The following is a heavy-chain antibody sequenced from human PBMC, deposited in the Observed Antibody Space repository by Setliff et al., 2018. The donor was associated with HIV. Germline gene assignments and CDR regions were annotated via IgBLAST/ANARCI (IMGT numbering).Heavy chain of an antibody. CDR3: ARLNGCSGGSCYCVMGRWFDP. D-gene: IGHD2-15*01. CDR2: IYYSGST. J-gene: IGHJ5*02. V-gene: IGHV4-39*01. Sequence: PSETLSLTCTVSGGSISSSSYYWGWIRQPPGKGLEWIGSIYYSGSTYYNPSLKSRVTISVDTSKNQFSLKLSSVTAADTAVYYCARLNGCSGGSCYCVMGRWFDPWGQGTLVTVSS. CDR1: GGSISSSSYY.